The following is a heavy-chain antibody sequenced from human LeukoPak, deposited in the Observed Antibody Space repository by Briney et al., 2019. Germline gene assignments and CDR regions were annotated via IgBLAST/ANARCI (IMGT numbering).Heavy chain of an antibody. CDR3: ARRSHKDRRAASDI. CDR1: GGSISSSSYY. Sequence: SETLSLTCTVSGGSISSSSYYWGWIRQPPGKGLEWIGSIYYSGSTYYNPSLKSRVTISVDTSKNQFSLKLSSVTAADTAVYYCARRSHKDRRAASDIWGQGTMVTVSS. CDR2: IYYSGST. J-gene: IGHJ3*02. D-gene: IGHD1-14*01. V-gene: IGHV4-39*01.